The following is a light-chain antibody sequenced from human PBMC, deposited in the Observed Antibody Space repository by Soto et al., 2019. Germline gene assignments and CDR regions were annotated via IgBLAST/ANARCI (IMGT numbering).Light chain of an antibody. J-gene: IGKJ1*01. Sequence: EIVMTQSPATLSVSPGERATLSCRASQSVRSNLAWYQQKPGQAPRLLIYVASTRATGIPARFSGSGSGTEFTLTISSLQSEDFAVYYCQQYNNWPVGTFGQGTKVEIK. CDR1: QSVRSN. CDR2: VAS. V-gene: IGKV3-15*01. CDR3: QQYNNWPVGT.